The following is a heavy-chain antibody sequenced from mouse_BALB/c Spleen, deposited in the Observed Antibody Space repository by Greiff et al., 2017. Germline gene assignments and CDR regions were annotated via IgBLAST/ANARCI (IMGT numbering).Heavy chain of an antibody. D-gene: IGHD1-2*01. CDR3: AKPSADGQAWFAY. Sequence: VQLQESGPGLVAPSQSLSITCTVSGFSLTSYGVSWVRQPPGKGLVWLGVIWGDGSTNYHSALISRLSISKDNSKGQVFLKLNSPQTDDTATYYCAKPSADGQAWFAYWGQGTLVTVSA. CDR2: IWGDGST. CDR1: GFSLTSYG. J-gene: IGHJ3*01. V-gene: IGHV2-3*01.